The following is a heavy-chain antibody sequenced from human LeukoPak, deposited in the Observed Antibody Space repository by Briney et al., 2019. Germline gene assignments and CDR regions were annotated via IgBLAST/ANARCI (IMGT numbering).Heavy chain of an antibody. CDR2: IHHSGTT. CDR1: GYSISSIYF. D-gene: IGHD3-22*01. Sequence: SGTLSLTCAVSGYSISSIYFWGWIRQPPGKGLEYIGNIHHSGTTYYNPSLKSRVTISIDTSKNQFSLKLSSVTAADTAVYYCARVGYYDDSGYYYDFDYWGQGTLVTVSS. J-gene: IGHJ4*02. V-gene: IGHV4-38-2*01. CDR3: ARVGYYDDSGYYYDFDY.